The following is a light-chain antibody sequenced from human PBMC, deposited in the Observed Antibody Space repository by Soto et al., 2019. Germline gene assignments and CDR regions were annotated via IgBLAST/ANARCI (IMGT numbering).Light chain of an antibody. CDR2: GAS. J-gene: IGKJ1*01. V-gene: IGKV3-20*01. CDR3: QHYGSSPET. CDR1: QSVINY. Sequence: EIVLAHSPATLSFSRGDRATLSCRASQSVINYLAWYQQKPGQAPRLLIYGASSRATGIPDRFSGSGSGTDFTLTTSRLEPEDFAVYYCQHYGSSPETFGQGTKVDIK.